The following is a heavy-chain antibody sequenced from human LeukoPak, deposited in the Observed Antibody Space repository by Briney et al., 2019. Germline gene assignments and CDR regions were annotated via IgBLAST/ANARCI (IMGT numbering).Heavy chain of an antibody. CDR1: GYSFTSYG. V-gene: IGHV1-18*01. J-gene: IGHJ6*02. D-gene: IGHD3-22*01. Sequence: GASVKVSCKASGYSFTSYGFNWVRQAPGQGLEWMGWISAYNGNTNYAQKLQGRVTMTTDTSTSTAYMELRSLRSDDTAVYYCARAGYYDSSGYSDYYYYGMDVWGQGTTVTVSS. CDR3: ARAGYYDSSGYSDYYYYGMDV. CDR2: ISAYNGNT.